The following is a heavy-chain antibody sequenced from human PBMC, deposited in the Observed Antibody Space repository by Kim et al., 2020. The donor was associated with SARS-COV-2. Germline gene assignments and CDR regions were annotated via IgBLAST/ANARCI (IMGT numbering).Heavy chain of an antibody. CDR3: ARMLGGEKDFGVVTNPHWFDP. J-gene: IGHJ5*02. Sequence: SVKVSCKASGGTFSSYAISWVRQAPGQGLEWMGGIIPIFGTANYAQKFQGRVTITADESTSTAYMELSSLRSEDTAVYYCARMLGGEKDFGVVTNPHWFDPWGQGTLVTVSS. CDR2: IIPIFGTA. D-gene: IGHD3-3*01. V-gene: IGHV1-69*13. CDR1: GGTFSSYA.